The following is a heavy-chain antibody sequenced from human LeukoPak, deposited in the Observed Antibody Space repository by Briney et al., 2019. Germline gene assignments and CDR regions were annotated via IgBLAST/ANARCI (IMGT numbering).Heavy chain of an antibody. J-gene: IGHJ4*02. CDR2: INPNSDGT. V-gene: IGHV1-2*02. Sequence: GASVKVSCKASGYTFTGSYMHWVRQAPGQGLEWMGWINPNSDGTNYAQKFQGRVTMTRNTSISTAYMELSRLRSDDTAVYYCARDDYYANSGYQLFDYWGQGTLVTVSS. CDR1: GYTFTGSY. D-gene: IGHD3-22*01. CDR3: ARDDYYANSGYQLFDY.